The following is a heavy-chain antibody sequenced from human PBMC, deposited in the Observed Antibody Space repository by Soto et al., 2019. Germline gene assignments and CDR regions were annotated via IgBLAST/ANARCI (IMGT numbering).Heavy chain of an antibody. CDR3: AKEVNGGNYYAGAFDI. Sequence: GGSLRLSCAASGFTFSSYAMSWVRQAPGKGLEWVSGISGSGGSTYYADSVKGRFTISRDNSKSTLYLQMNSLRVEDTAVYYCAKEVNGGNYYAGAFDIWGQGTMVTVSS. D-gene: IGHD1-26*01. J-gene: IGHJ3*02. V-gene: IGHV3-23*01. CDR1: GFTFSSYA. CDR2: ISGSGGST.